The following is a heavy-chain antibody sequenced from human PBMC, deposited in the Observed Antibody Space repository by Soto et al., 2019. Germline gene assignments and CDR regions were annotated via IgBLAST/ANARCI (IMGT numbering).Heavy chain of an antibody. CDR1: GGTFSSYT. V-gene: IGHV1-69*02. J-gene: IGHJ5*02. D-gene: IGHD2-2*01. CDR2: IIPILGIA. CDR3: ASSETIGVGPAAIRWVDH. Sequence: ASVKVSCKASGGTFSSYTISWVRQAPGQGLEWMGRIIPILGIANYAQKFQGRVTITADKSTSTADMELSSLRSEDTAVYYCASSETIGVGPAAIRWVDHWGQGTL.